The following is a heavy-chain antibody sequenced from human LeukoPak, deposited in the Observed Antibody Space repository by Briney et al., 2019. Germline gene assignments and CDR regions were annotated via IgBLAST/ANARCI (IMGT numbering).Heavy chain of an antibody. CDR3: ASPLLTDAFDI. D-gene: IGHD2-15*01. Sequence: PGGSLRLSCAASGFTFSSYWMSWVRQAPGKGLEWVANIKQDGSEKYYVDSVKGRFTISRDNAKNSLYLQMNSLRAEDTAVYYCASPLLTDAFDIWGQGTMVTVSS. CDR2: IKQDGSEK. CDR1: GFTFSSYW. V-gene: IGHV3-7*01. J-gene: IGHJ3*02.